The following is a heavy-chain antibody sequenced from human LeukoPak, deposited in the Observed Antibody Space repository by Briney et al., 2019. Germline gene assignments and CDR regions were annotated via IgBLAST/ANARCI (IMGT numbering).Heavy chain of an antibody. J-gene: IGHJ4*02. CDR3: ARHPYDFRSGPVPDDY. Sequence: SETLSLTCTVSGGSISSYYWSWIRQPAGKGLEWIGRIYTSGSTNYSPSLKSRVTMSVDTSKNQFSLKLSSVTAADTAVYYCARHPYDFRSGPVPDDYWGQGTLVTVSS. V-gene: IGHV4-4*07. CDR2: IYTSGST. CDR1: GGSISSYY. D-gene: IGHD3-3*01.